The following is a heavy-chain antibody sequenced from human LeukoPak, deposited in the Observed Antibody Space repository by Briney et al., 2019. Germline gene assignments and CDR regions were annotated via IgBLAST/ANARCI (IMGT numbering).Heavy chain of an antibody. CDR2: ISYDGSNT. CDR3: AKDPHSSGWYFTAFDY. CDR1: GFTFSSYG. J-gene: IGHJ4*02. V-gene: IGHV3-30*18. Sequence: GGSLRLSCAASGFTFSSYGIHWVRQAPGKGLEWVAVISYDGSNTFYADSVKGRFTISRDNSKNTLYLQVNSLRAEDTAVYYCAKDPHSSGWYFTAFDYWGQGTLVTVSS. D-gene: IGHD6-19*01.